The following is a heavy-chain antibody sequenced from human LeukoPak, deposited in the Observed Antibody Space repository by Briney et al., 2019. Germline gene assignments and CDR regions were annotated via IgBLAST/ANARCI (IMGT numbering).Heavy chain of an antibody. Sequence: GGSLRLSCAASGFTFSSYSMNWVRQAPGKGLEWVSSISTSSSYIYYADSVKDRFTISRDNAKNSLYLQMNSLRAEDTAVYYCARVGEKAFHLWPEIDYWGQGTLVTVSS. CDR1: GFTFSSYS. CDR2: ISTSSSYI. D-gene: IGHD5-24*01. CDR3: ARVGEKAFHLWPEIDY. V-gene: IGHV3-21*01. J-gene: IGHJ4*02.